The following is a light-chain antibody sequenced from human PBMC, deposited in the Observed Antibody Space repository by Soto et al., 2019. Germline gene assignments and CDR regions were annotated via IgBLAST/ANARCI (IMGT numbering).Light chain of an antibody. Sequence: DTVMTQSPDSLAVSLGERATINCRSSRSILSSSNNKNYLAWYQQKPGQPPKLLVYWASTRESGVPDRFCGSGSGTDFTLTISSLQAEDVAVYYCQQYFNTPFTFGPGTKVEIK. CDR1: RSILSSSNNKNY. J-gene: IGKJ3*01. CDR3: QQYFNTPFT. CDR2: WAS. V-gene: IGKV4-1*01.